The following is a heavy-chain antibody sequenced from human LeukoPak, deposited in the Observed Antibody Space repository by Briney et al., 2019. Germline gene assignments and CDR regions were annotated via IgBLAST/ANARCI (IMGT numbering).Heavy chain of an antibody. D-gene: IGHD2-15*01. CDR3: ARSLSGGSCLNS. Sequence: GGSLRLSCAASGFTFDDYAMHWVRQAPGKGLEWVSGISWNSGSIGYADSVKGRFTISRDNAKNSLYLQMNSLRAEDTALYYCARSLSGGSCLNSWGQGTLVTVSS. CDR2: ISWNSGSI. V-gene: IGHV3-9*01. CDR1: GFTFDDYA. J-gene: IGHJ4*02.